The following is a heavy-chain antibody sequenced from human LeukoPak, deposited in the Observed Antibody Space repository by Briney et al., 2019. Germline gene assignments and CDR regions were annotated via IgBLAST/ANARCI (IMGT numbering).Heavy chain of an antibody. CDR3: GRLAHNAWYAIDF. V-gene: IGHV3-7*01. D-gene: IGHD2-2*01. CDR2: ILPDGSQK. CDR1: DFTFDFYW. J-gene: IGHJ4*02. Sequence: GGSLGLSCVASDFTFDFYWMTWVRQAPGKGLEWLANILPDGSQKYYVDSVKGRFTISRDNPKNSLYLQINNLRAEDTAVYYCGRLAHNAWYAIDFWGQGTLVTVSS.